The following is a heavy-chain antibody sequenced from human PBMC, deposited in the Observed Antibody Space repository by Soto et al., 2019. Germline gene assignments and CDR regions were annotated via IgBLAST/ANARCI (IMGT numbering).Heavy chain of an antibody. CDR1: GGTFSIYA. D-gene: IGHD3-22*01. CDR3: ASHYYDSNRTPNHDY. J-gene: IGHJ4*02. CDR2: IIPIFGTA. Sequence: QVQLVQSGAEVKKPGSSVKVSCKASGGTFSIYAISWVRQAPGQGLEWMGGIIPIFGTANYAQKFQGRVTITADESTSTAYMELSSLRSEDTAVYYCASHYYDSNRTPNHDYWGQGTLVTVSS. V-gene: IGHV1-69*12.